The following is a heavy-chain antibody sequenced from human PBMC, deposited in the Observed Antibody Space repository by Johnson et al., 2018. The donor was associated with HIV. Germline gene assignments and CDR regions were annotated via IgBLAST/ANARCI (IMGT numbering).Heavy chain of an antibody. CDR3: AKIWGDIAATGDAFDI. J-gene: IGHJ3*02. V-gene: IGHV3-30*04. CDR2: RSYDGSNN. CDR1: GFNFSSYD. D-gene: IGHD5-12*01. Sequence: QVQLVESGGGVVQPGRSLRLSCVVSGFNFSSYDIDWVRQAPGKGLEWLAARSYDGSNNFYADSVQGRFPITRDNSKNTLYLQMHSLRPEDTAVYYCAKIWGDIAATGDAFDIWGQGTMVTVSS.